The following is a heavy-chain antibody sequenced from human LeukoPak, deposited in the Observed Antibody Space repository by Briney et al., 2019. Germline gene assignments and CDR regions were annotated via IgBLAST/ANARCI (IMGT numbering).Heavy chain of an antibody. Sequence: SETLSLTCAVYGGPFSGYYWSWIRQPPGKGLEWIGEINHSGSTNYNPSLKSRVTISVDTSKNQFSLKLSSVTAADTAVYYCARGGRRYYGSGSQGPFDYWGQGTLVTVSS. V-gene: IGHV4-34*01. CDR2: INHSGST. CDR3: ARGGRRYYGSGSQGPFDY. D-gene: IGHD3-10*01. J-gene: IGHJ4*02. CDR1: GGPFSGYY.